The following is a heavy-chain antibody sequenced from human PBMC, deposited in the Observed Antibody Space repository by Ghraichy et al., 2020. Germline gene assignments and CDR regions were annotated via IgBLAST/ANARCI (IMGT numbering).Heavy chain of an antibody. Sequence: GESLNISCAASGFTFSSYSMNWVRQAPGKGLEWVSYISSSSSTIYYADSVKGRFTISRDNAKNSLYLQMNSLRDEDTAVYYCARGGWELLTVLYYWGQGTLVTVSS. CDR3: ARGGWELLTVLYY. CDR2: ISSSSSTI. CDR1: GFTFSSYS. V-gene: IGHV3-48*02. J-gene: IGHJ4*02. D-gene: IGHD1-26*01.